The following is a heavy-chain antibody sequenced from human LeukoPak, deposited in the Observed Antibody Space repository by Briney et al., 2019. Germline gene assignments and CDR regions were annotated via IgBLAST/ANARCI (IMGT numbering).Heavy chain of an antibody. CDR1: GYTLTPCD. D-gene: IGHD6-19*01. J-gene: IGHJ4*02. Sequence: ASVKVSRQASGYTLTPCDINWLRQATGQGLEWMGWMNANSGNTGYGQRFQGRITMTRDISIGTDSMELRNLTSEHTHICYFMRGSSGRRYGGGQGTPVSV. CDR3: MRGSSGRRYG. CDR2: MNANSGNT. V-gene: IGHV1-8*01.